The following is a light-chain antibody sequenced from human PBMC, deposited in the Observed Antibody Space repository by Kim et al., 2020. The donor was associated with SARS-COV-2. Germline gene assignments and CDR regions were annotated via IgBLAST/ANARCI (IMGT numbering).Light chain of an antibody. CDR2: GDS. CDR1: SSNIGAGYD. V-gene: IGLV1-40*01. CDR3: QSYDIGLSAWV. Sequence: QSVLTQPPSVSGAPGQRVTISCTGSSSNIGAGYDVNWYQQVPGTAPKLLIYGDSKRPPGVPDRFSGSRSGTSVSLAITGLQVEDEADYYCQSYDIGLSAWVFGGGTQLTVL. J-gene: IGLJ3*02.